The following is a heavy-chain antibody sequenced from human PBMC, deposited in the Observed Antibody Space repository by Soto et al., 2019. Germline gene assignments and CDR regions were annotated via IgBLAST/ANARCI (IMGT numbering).Heavy chain of an antibody. J-gene: IGHJ3*02. CDR3: ARGYRGVPSQYEVNDAFDI. CDR1: GFTFNIYA. V-gene: IGHV3-21*01. D-gene: IGHD3-10*01. Sequence: EVQLVESGGGLVKPGGSLRLSCAASGFTFNIYAMNWVRQAPGGGLEWVSSISSTTTYIYYADSVQGRFTISRDNAKNSLFLQLNILRAEDTAAYYCARGYRGVPSQYEVNDAFDIWGQGTMVTVSS. CDR2: ISSTTTYI.